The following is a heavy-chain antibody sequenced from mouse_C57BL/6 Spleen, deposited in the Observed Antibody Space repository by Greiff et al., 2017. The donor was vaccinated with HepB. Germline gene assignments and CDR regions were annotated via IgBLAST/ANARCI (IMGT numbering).Heavy chain of an antibody. CDR1: GYTFTDYN. V-gene: IGHV1-18*01. J-gene: IGHJ1*03. Sequence: VQLQQSGPELVKPGASVKIPCKASGYTFTDYNMDWVKQSHGKSLEWIGDINPNNGGTIYNQKFKGKATLTVDKSSSTAYMELRSLTSEDTAVYYCARTPYYGSSLWYFDVWGTGTTVTVSS. CDR2: INPNNGGT. CDR3: ARTPYYGSSLWYFDV. D-gene: IGHD1-1*01.